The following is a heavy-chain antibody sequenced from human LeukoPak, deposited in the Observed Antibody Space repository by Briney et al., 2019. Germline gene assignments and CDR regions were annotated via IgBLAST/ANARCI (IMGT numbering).Heavy chain of an antibody. CDR2: ISGSGGST. D-gene: IGHD3-22*01. Sequence: GGSLRLSCAASGFTFSSYAMSWVRQAPGKGLEWVSAISGSGGSTYYADSVKGRFTISRDNSKNTLYLQMNSLRAEDTAVYYCAKYRVDSSGYYSGYFDYWGQGTLATVSS. CDR3: AKYRVDSSGYYSGYFDY. V-gene: IGHV3-23*01. J-gene: IGHJ4*02. CDR1: GFTFSSYA.